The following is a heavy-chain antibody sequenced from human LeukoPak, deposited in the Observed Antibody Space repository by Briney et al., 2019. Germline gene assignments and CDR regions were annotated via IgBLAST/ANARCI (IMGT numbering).Heavy chain of an antibody. CDR3: AREGFYDFWSGFWFDP. Sequence: REASVKVSCKASGGTFSSYAISWVRQAPGQGLEWMGGIIPIFGTANYAQKSQGRVTITADESTSTAYMELSSLRSEDTAVYYCAREGFYDFWSGFWFDPWGQGTLVTVSS. J-gene: IGHJ5*02. D-gene: IGHD3-3*01. CDR1: GGTFSSYA. CDR2: IIPIFGTA. V-gene: IGHV1-69*13.